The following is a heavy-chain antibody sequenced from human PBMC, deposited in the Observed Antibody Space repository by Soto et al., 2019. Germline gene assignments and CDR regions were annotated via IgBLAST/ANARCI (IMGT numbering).Heavy chain of an antibody. Sequence: GGSLRLSCTASGFTFGDYVMSWVRQAPGKGLEWVGFIRSKAYGGTTEYAASVKGRFTISRDDSKSIAYLQMNSLKTEDTAVYYCTRSYSGSYYELDAFDIWGQGTMVTVSS. CDR1: GFTFGDYV. D-gene: IGHD1-26*01. CDR2: IRSKAYGGTT. V-gene: IGHV3-49*04. CDR3: TRSYSGSYYELDAFDI. J-gene: IGHJ3*02.